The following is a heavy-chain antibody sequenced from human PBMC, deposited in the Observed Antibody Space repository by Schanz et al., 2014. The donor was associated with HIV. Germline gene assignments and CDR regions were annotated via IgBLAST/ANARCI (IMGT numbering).Heavy chain of an antibody. D-gene: IGHD3-10*01. J-gene: IGHJ4*02. Sequence: QVQLMESGGGVVQPGTPLKLSCVGSGFTFNSYGMHWVRQAPGKGLEWVAVTSYDGVRKSYAQSVKGRLTISRDNSKNTLYLQMNSLRAEDTSVYYCARGFQGFDYWGQGTLVTVSS. V-gene: IGHV3-30*03. CDR1: GFTFNSYG. CDR2: TSYDGVRK. CDR3: ARGFQGFDY.